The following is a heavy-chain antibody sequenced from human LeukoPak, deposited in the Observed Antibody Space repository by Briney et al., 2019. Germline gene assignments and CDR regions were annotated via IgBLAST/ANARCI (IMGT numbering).Heavy chain of an antibody. CDR3: ASLYDIVGTTVDY. CDR1: GYMFTRHY. J-gene: IGHJ4*02. D-gene: IGHD1-26*01. CDR2: IDPNTGGT. Sequence: ASVKVSGKATGYMFTRHYIHWVQQAPGQGLEWMGRIDPNTGGTKSAKNFQGRVTMTRDTSISTAYMALSGLRSDDTAVYYCASLYDIVGTTVDYWGQGTLVTVSS. V-gene: IGHV1-2*06.